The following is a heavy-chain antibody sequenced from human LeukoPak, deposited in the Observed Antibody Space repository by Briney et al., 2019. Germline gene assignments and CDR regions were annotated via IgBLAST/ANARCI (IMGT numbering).Heavy chain of an antibody. J-gene: IGHJ4*02. V-gene: IGHV3-15*01. CDR2: TKSKTDGGIT. CDR1: GGSISSYY. D-gene: IGHD3-22*01. CDR3: TTVQSYYYDSSGYYIIDY. Sequence: ASETLSLTCTVSGGSISSYYWSWVRQAPGKGLEWVGRTKSKTDGGITDYAAPVKGRFTISRDDSKNSLYLQMNGLKTEDTAVYYCTTVQSYYYDSSGYYIIDYWGQGTLVTVSS.